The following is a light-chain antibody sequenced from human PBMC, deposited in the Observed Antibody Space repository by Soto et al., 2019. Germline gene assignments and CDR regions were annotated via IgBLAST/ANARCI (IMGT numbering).Light chain of an antibody. Sequence: DIQITQSPSTLSASVGDRVTITCRASQSISSYLNWYQQKPCRVPKPMIPVASSLEAGVPSRVSGSGSGTDFTLTMSSLQHKDFAPYYCQQSYIARRTFGEGTKVDIK. CDR2: VAS. CDR1: QSISSY. CDR3: QQSYIARRT. J-gene: IGKJ1*01. V-gene: IGKV1-39*01.